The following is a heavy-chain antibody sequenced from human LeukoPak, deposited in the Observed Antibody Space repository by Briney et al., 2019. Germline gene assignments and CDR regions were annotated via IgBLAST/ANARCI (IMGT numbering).Heavy chain of an antibody. Sequence: GGSLRLSCAASGFTFSSYAMHWVRQAPGKGLEWVSSISSSSSYIYYADSVKGRFTISRDNAKNSLYLQMNSLRAEDTAVYYCARDRVSYGFDYYYGMDVWGKGTTVTVSS. J-gene: IGHJ6*04. D-gene: IGHD5-18*01. CDR1: GFTFSSYA. CDR2: ISSSSSYI. CDR3: ARDRVSYGFDYYYGMDV. V-gene: IGHV3-21*01.